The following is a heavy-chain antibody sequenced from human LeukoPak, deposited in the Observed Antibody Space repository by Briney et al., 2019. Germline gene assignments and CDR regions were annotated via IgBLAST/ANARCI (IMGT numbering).Heavy chain of an antibody. V-gene: IGHV4-31*03. Sequence: PSEALSLTCTVSGGSISSSSYYWGWIRQHPGKGLEWIGYIYYSGSTYYNPSLKSRVTISVDTSKNQFSLKLSSVTAADTAVYYCARGGPLDLFDYWGQGTLVTVSS. J-gene: IGHJ4*02. CDR1: GGSISSSSYY. CDR2: IYYSGST. CDR3: ARGGPLDLFDY.